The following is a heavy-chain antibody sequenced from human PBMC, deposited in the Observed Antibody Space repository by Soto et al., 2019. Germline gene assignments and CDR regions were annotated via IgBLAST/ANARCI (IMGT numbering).Heavy chain of an antibody. D-gene: IGHD1-1*01. CDR1: GLTISGKKY. J-gene: IGHJ3*01. V-gene: IGHV3-53*01. CDR3: ATWHEREHAYDV. CDR2: LYDVDGS. Sequence: DVQLVESGGGLIQPGESLRLSCAAFGLTISGKKYVAWVRQAPGKGLEWVSALYDVDGSFYADSVKGRFTTSSDSSKTTVYLQMNVLRPDDTAVYYCATWHEREHAYDVWGQGTTVTLSS.